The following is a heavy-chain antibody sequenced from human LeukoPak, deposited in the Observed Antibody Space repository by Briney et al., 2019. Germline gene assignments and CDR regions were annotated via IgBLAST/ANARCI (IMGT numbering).Heavy chain of an antibody. CDR2: IKSKTDGGTT. CDR1: GFTFSNAW. Sequence: GGSLRLSCAASGFTFSNAWMSWVRQAPGEGLEWVGRIKSKTDGGTTDYAAPVKGRFTISRDESKNTLYLQMNSLKTEDTAVYYCTTGGRGYSYGFDYWGQGTLVTVSS. D-gene: IGHD5-18*01. CDR3: TTGGRGYSYGFDY. V-gene: IGHV3-15*01. J-gene: IGHJ4*02.